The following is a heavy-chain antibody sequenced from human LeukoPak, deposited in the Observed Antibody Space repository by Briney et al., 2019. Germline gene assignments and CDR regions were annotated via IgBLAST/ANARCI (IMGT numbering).Heavy chain of an antibody. CDR1: GGSVISSSYY. Sequence: PSETLSLTCTVSGGSVISSSYYWGWIRQPPMKGLEWIGSIYYSGSTEYNLSLKSRVTISVDTSRNQFSLKLSSVTAADTAVYYCARHQSYGSGTYYAPFDNWGQGILVTVSS. D-gene: IGHD3-10*01. CDR2: IYYSGST. J-gene: IGHJ4*02. V-gene: IGHV4-39*01. CDR3: ARHQSYGSGTYYAPFDN.